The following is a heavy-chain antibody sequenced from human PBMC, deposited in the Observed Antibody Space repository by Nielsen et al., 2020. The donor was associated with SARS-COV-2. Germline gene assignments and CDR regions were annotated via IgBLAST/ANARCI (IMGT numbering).Heavy chain of an antibody. Sequence: SETLSLTCAVYGGSFSGYYWSWIRQPPGKGLEWIGEINHSGSTNYNPSLKSRVTISVDTSKNQFSLKLSSVTAADTAVYYCASSNLGGFDYWGQGTLVTVSS. CDR1: GGSFSGYY. CDR3: ASSNLGGFDY. V-gene: IGHV4-34*01. J-gene: IGHJ4*02. D-gene: IGHD1-1*01. CDR2: INHSGST.